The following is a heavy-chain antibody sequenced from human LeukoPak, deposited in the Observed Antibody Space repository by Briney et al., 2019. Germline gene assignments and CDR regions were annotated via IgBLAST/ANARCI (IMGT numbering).Heavy chain of an antibody. Sequence: GGSLRLSCAASGFTFSSYAMHWVRQAPGKGLEWVAVISYDGSNKYYADSVKGRFTISRDNSKNTLYLQMNSLRAEDTAVYYCARDLGLMAAAGTSPFDIWGQGTMVTVSS. D-gene: IGHD6-13*01. V-gene: IGHV3-30-3*01. CDR1: GFTFSSYA. CDR3: ARDLGLMAAAGTSPFDI. J-gene: IGHJ3*02. CDR2: ISYDGSNK.